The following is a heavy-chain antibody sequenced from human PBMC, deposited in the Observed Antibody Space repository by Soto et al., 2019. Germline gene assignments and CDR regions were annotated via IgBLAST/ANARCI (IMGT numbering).Heavy chain of an antibody. D-gene: IGHD2-8*02. CDR3: ARPFGTDLQGGGFDV. CDR1: GFTFNNYG. J-gene: IGHJ3*01. Sequence: EVQLLESGGGLAQPGGSLRLSCAASGFTFNNYGMNWVRQAPGKGLEWVSAITGGTRTTYYADSVKGRFTISRDNANNGVDLPMDSLGAEDTAVYYCARPFGTDLQGGGFDVWGRGTMVTVSS. V-gene: IGHV3-23*01. CDR2: ITGGTRTT.